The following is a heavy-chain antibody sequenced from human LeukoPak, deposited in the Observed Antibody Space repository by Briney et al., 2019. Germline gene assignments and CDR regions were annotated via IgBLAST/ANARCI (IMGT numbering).Heavy chain of an antibody. CDR3: ARDSRVVVAATDY. CDR2: IKQDGSEK. J-gene: IGHJ4*02. Sequence: PGGSLRLSCAASGCTFRSYWMSWVRQAPGKGLEWVANIKQDGSEKYYVDSVKGRFTISRDNAKNSLYLQMNSLRAEDTAVSYCARDSRVVVAATDYWGQGTLVTVSS. D-gene: IGHD2-15*01. CDR1: GCTFRSYW. V-gene: IGHV3-7*01.